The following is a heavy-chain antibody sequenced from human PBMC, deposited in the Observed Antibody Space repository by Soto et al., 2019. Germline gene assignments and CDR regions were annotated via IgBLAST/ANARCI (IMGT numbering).Heavy chain of an antibody. CDR2: IYYSGST. CDR3: ARGERRLWFGANWCDP. J-gene: IGHJ5*02. CDR1: GGSISSGDYY. Sequence: SETLSLTCTVSGGSISSGDYYWGWIRQPPGKGLEWIGYIYYSGSTYYNPSLKSRVTISVDTSKNQFSLKLSSVTAADTAVYYGARGERRLWFGANWCDPWGQGTLVTVSS. D-gene: IGHD3-10*01. V-gene: IGHV4-30-4*01.